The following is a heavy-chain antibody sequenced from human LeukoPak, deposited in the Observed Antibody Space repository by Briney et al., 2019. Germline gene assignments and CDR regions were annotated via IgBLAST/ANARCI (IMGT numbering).Heavy chain of an antibody. CDR2: ISAYNGNT. CDR3: ARDFGYCSSTSCPPDY. V-gene: IGHV1-18*01. CDR1: GYTFTGYG. J-gene: IGHJ4*02. D-gene: IGHD2-2*01. Sequence: ASVKVSCKASGYTFTGYGISWVRQAPGQGLEWMGWISAYNGNTNYAQKLQGRVTMTTDTSTSTAYMELRSLRSDDTAVYYCARDFGYCSSTSCPPDYWGQGTLVTVSS.